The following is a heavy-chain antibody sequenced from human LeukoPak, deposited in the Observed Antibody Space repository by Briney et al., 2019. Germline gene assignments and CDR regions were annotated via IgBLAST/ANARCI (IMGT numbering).Heavy chain of an antibody. Sequence: SETLSLTCTVSGGSISSSSYYWGWIRQPPGKGLEWIGSIYYSGSTCYNPSLKSRVTISVDTSKNQFSLKLSSVTAADTAVYYCAREGYRSSWYPPFDYWGQGTLVTVSS. D-gene: IGHD6-13*01. CDR2: IYYSGST. J-gene: IGHJ4*02. CDR1: GGSISSSSYY. V-gene: IGHV4-39*02. CDR3: AREGYRSSWYPPFDY.